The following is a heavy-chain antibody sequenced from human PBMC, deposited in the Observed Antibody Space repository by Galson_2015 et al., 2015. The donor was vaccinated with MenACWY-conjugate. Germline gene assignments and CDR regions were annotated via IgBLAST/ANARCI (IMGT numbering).Heavy chain of an antibody. J-gene: IGHJ4*02. CDR2: IYHSGST. CDR1: GGSISSSNW. V-gene: IGHV4-4*02. CDR3: ARRGPGSDFWSGYYSFDY. Sequence: ETLSLTCAVSGGSISSSNWWSWVRPPPGKGLEWIGEIYHSGSTNYNPSLKGRVSISVDKSKNQFSLKLSSVTAADMAVYYCARRGPGSDFWSGYYSFDYWGQGTLVTVSS. D-gene: IGHD3-3*01.